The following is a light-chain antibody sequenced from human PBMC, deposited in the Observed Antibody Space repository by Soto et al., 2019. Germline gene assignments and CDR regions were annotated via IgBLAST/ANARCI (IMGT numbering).Light chain of an antibody. CDR2: DAS. Sequence: DIPVTQSPSTLSASVGDRVTITCRASQSISGWLAWYQQKPGKAPKLIIYDASSLESGVPSRFSGSGSGTEFTLTISSLQPDDFATYYCQQYNTYRTFGQGTKVEI. CDR3: QQYNTYRT. CDR1: QSISGW. J-gene: IGKJ1*01. V-gene: IGKV1-5*01.